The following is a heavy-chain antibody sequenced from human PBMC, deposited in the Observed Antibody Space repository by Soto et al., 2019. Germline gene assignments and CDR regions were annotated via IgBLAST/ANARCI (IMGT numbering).Heavy chain of an antibody. CDR2: ISSSSSSTI. CDR1: GFTFSSYS. J-gene: IGHJ6*02. D-gene: IGHD6-13*01. CDR3: ARDVDSSWRGYYYYGMDV. Sequence: PGGSLRLSCAASGFTFSSYSMNWVRQAPGKGLEWVSYISSSSSSTIYYADSVKGRFTISRDNAKNSLYLQMNSLRDEDTAVYYCARDVDSSWRGYYYYGMDVWGQGTTVTVSS. V-gene: IGHV3-48*02.